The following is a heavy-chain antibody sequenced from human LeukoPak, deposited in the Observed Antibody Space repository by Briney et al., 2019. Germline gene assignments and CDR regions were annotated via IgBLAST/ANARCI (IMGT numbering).Heavy chain of an antibody. V-gene: IGHV3-30*02. J-gene: IGHJ4*02. CDR3: AKEIVVVPAAIWVGFDY. CDR2: IRYDGSNK. D-gene: IGHD2-2*02. CDR1: GFTFSSYG. Sequence: GGSLRLSCAASGFTFSSYGMPWVRQAPGKGLEWVAFIRYDGSNKYYADPVKGRFTISRDNSKNTLYLQMNSLRAEDTAVYYCAKEIVVVPAAIWVGFDYWGQGTLVTVSS.